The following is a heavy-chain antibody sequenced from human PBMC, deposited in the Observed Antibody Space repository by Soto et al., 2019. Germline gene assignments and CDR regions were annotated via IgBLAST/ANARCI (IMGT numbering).Heavy chain of an antibody. CDR3: AKATYYYDSSSYYRVYFDY. J-gene: IGHJ4*02. Sequence: EVQLLESGGGLVQPGGSLRLSCAASGFTFSDYAMSWVRQAPGKGLEWVSAITGSGSRPFYADSVKGRFTISRDRTKNTLYLQMSGLRAEDTAVYFCAKATYYYDSSSYYRVYFDYWGQGTLVTVSS. D-gene: IGHD3-22*01. CDR1: GFTFSDYA. CDR2: ITGSGSRP. V-gene: IGHV3-23*01.